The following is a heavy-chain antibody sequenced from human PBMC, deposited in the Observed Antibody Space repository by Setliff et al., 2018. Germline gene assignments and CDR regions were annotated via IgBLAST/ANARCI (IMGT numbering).Heavy chain of an antibody. Sequence: VASVKVSCKASGYTFSNYGISWVRQAPGQGLEWMGFIYTDNGNTKYSKNFQDRVAITRDTSASTAYMELSSLTSEDTAVYFCARGSRGFDYWGQGALVTVSS. CDR3: ARGSRGFDY. CDR1: GYTFSNYG. CDR2: IYTDNGNT. J-gene: IGHJ4*02. V-gene: IGHV1-3*04.